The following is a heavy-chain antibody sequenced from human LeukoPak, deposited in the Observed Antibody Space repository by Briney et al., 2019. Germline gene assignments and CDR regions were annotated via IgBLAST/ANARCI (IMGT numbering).Heavy chain of an antibody. CDR1: GFTFTSYA. D-gene: IGHD3-22*01. J-gene: IGHJ4*02. V-gene: IGHV3-23*01. Sequence: GGSLRLSCAASGFTFTSYAMNWVRQAPGKGLEWDSGISASGGSTYYADSVKGRFTISRDNSKNTLYLQMNSLRAEDTAVYYCAKDVGNYYDSSGYLRTMPFDCWGQGTLVTVSS. CDR3: AKDVGNYYDSSGYLRTMPFDC. CDR2: ISASGGST.